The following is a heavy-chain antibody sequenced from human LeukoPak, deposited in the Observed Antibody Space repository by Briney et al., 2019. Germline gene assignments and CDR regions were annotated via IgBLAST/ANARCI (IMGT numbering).Heavy chain of an antibody. Sequence: PSETLSLTCTVSGASFSSSTYYWGWIRQPPGKGLEWIGSIYYSGSTYYNPSLKSRLTISADTSKNQFSLKLRSVTAADTAVYYCVIGVGWQPDYWGQGALVTVSS. J-gene: IGHJ4*02. CDR1: GASFSSSTYY. CDR2: IYYSGST. CDR3: VIGVGWQPDY. D-gene: IGHD2-15*01. V-gene: IGHV4-39*07.